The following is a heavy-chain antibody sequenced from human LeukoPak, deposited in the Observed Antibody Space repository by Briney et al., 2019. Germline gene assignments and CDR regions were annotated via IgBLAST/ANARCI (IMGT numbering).Heavy chain of an antibody. Sequence: EASVKVSCKASGYTFTGYYMHWVRQAPGQGLEWMGWINPNSGGTNYAQKFQGRVTMTRDTSISTAYMELSRLRSDDTAVYYCGRAFTIFGVVIKIRAFDIWGQGTMVTVSS. V-gene: IGHV1-2*02. D-gene: IGHD3-3*01. CDR1: GYTFTGYY. CDR2: INPNSGGT. J-gene: IGHJ3*02. CDR3: GRAFTIFGVVIKIRAFDI.